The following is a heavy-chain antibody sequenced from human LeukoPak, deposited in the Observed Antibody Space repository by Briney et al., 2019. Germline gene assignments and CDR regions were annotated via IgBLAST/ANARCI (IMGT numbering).Heavy chain of an antibody. V-gene: IGHV1-69*13. CDR1: GGTFSSYA. Sequence: SVKVSCKASGGTFSSYAISWVRQAPGQGLEWMGGIIPIFGTANYAQKFQGRVTITADESTSTAYMELSSLRSEDTAVYYCARDQGMVRGNWFDPWGQGTLVTVSS. CDR3: ARDQGMVRGNWFDP. J-gene: IGHJ5*02. CDR2: IIPIFGTA. D-gene: IGHD3-10*01.